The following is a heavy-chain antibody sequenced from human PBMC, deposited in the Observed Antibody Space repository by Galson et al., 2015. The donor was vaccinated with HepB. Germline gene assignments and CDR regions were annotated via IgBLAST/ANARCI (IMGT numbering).Heavy chain of an antibody. J-gene: IGHJ6*02. CDR2: ISYDGSSK. V-gene: IGHV3-30-3*01. CDR1: GFTFSSYA. CDR3: ARDPWGQRYYYYGMDV. D-gene: IGHD7-27*01. Sequence: SLRLSCAASGFTFSSYAMHWVRQAPGKGLEWVAVISYDGSSKYYADSVKGRFTISRDNSKNTLYLQMNSLRAEDTAVYYCARDPWGQRYYYYGMDVWGQGTTVTVSS.